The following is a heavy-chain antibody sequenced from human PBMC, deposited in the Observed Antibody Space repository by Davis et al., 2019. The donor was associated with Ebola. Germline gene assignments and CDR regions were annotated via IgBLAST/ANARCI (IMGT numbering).Heavy chain of an antibody. V-gene: IGHV6-1*01. D-gene: IGHD6-19*01. J-gene: IGHJ5*02. CDR2: TYYRSRWYN. CDR3: ARDQSILVAGPRGLFDP. Sequence: SQTPSLTRAISGDSVSANSVAWNWIRQTPSRGLEWLGRTYYRSRWYNDYAVFLKSRITINPDTFKKQFSLQLNSVTPEDTAVYYCARDQSILVAGPRGLFDPLGQGILVTVSS. CDR1: GDSVSANSVA.